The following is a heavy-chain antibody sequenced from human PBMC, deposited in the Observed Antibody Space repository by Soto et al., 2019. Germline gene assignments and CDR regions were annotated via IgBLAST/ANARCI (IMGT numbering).Heavy chain of an antibody. J-gene: IGHJ4*02. CDR2: VIPILGIA. Sequence: VKVSCKASGGTFSSYAINWVRQAPGQGLEWMGRVIPILGIANYAQKFQGRVTITADKSTSTAYMDLSSLRSEDTAVYYCARSSSYYGSGSYYTGPFDYWGQGTLVTVSS. D-gene: IGHD3-10*01. CDR3: ARSSSYYGSGSYYTGPFDY. V-gene: IGHV1-69*10. CDR1: GGTFSSYA.